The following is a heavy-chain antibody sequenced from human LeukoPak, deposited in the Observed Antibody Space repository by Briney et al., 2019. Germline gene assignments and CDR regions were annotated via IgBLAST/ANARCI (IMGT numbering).Heavy chain of an antibody. CDR1: GFTFSDHY. J-gene: IGHJ6*02. CDR2: TSSKANSYTK. V-gene: IGHV3-72*01. CDR3: ARATRNGMDV. Sequence: GGSLRLSCAASGFTFSDHYMDWVRQAPGKGLEWVGRTSSKANSYTKEYAASVKGRFTISRDDSKNSLYLQMNSLKTEDTAVYYCARATRNGMDVWGQGTTVTVSS.